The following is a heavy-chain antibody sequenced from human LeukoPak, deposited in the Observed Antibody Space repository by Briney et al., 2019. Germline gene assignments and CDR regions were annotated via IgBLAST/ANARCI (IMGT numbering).Heavy chain of an antibody. D-gene: IGHD3-16*01. CDR1: GFTFSDYY. CDR2: ISSSGSVT. V-gene: IGHV3-11*04. Sequence: GGSLRLSCAASGFTFSDYYMSWIRQAPGKGLEWVSYISSSGSVTYYAASVRGRFTISRDNAKNSLFLQMNGLGAEDTAVYYCAREDFQFRGKDAFDIWGHGTMVTVSS. CDR3: AREDFQFRGKDAFDI. J-gene: IGHJ3*02.